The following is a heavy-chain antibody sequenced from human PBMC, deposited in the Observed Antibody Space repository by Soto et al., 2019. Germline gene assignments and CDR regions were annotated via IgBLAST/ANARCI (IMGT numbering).Heavy chain of an antibody. V-gene: IGHV5-51*01. CDR1: GYSFTTYW. CDR3: ARHGQVPLGYFESGSYNRPFDY. D-gene: IGHD3-10*01. CDR2: IYPGDSDT. Sequence: PGESLKISCKASGYSFTTYWIGWVRQMPGKGLEWMGIIYPGDSDTKYSPSFQGQVTISADKSISTAYLQWSSLKASDIAMHYCARHGQVPLGYFESGSYNRPFDYWGQGTLVTVSS. J-gene: IGHJ4*02.